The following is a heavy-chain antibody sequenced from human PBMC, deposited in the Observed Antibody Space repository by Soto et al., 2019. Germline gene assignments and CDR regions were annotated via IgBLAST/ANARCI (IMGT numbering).Heavy chain of an antibody. CDR3: GRDLGIVLMVYAFDF. Sequence: QVQLVESGGGVVQPGGSLRLSCAASGFTFSSHAIHWVRQAPGKGLERVAATSFDGSNKYYTDSVRGRFTISRDNSKNTLYLRMNSLRTEDTAVYYCGRDLGIVLMVYAFDFWGQGTMVTVSS. V-gene: IGHV3-30-3*01. CDR1: GFTFSSHA. CDR2: TSFDGSNK. D-gene: IGHD2-8*01. J-gene: IGHJ3*01.